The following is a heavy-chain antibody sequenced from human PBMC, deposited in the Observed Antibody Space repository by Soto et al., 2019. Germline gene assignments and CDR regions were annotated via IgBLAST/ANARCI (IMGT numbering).Heavy chain of an antibody. Sequence: SETLSLTCNVSGGSVSSVKYFWSWIRQPPGKGLEWIGSIYYSGSTYYNPSLKSRVTISVDTSKNQFSLKLSSVTAADTAVYYCSAVAEEFYYYYYGMDVWGQGTTVTVSS. CDR3: SAVAEEFYYYYYGMDV. CDR2: IYYSGST. D-gene: IGHD6-19*01. J-gene: IGHJ6*02. CDR1: GGSVSSVKYF. V-gene: IGHV4-39*01.